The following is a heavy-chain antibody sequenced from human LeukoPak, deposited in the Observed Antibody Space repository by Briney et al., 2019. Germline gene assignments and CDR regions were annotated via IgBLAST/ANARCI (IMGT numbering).Heavy chain of an antibody. D-gene: IGHD6-6*01. CDR3: AREYSSSPAFDY. CDR2: IYYSGST. CDR1: GGSISSYY. Sequence: SETLSLTCTVSGGSISSYYWSWIRQPPGKGLEWIGYIYYSGSTNYNPSLKSRVTISVDTSKNQFSLKLSSVTAADTAVYYCAREYSSSPAFDYWGQGTLVTVSS. J-gene: IGHJ4*02. V-gene: IGHV4-59*08.